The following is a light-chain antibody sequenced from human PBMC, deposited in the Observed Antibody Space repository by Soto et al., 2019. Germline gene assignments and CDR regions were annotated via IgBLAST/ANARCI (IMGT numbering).Light chain of an antibody. CDR3: SSYTTSSTYV. Sequence: QSVLTQPASVSGSPGQSITISCTGTSSDVGGYNSVSWYQHHPGKAPKLMIYNVNNRPSGVSNRFSGSKSGNTASLTISGLQAEDEADYYCSSYTTSSTYVFGTGTKLTVL. CDR1: SSDVGGYNS. V-gene: IGLV2-14*03. CDR2: NVN. J-gene: IGLJ1*01.